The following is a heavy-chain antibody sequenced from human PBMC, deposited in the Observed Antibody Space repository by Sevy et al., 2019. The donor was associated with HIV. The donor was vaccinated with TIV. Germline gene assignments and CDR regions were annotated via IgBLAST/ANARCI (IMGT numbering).Heavy chain of an antibody. V-gene: IGHV3-23*01. J-gene: IGHJ4*02. D-gene: IGHD6-19*01. CDR1: GFTFSSYA. Sequence: GGSLRLSCVASGFTFSSYAMSWVRQAPGKGLEWVSDISGGAGRIYYADSVKGRFTISRDNSKNTLYMQVNSLRAEDTAIYYCAKARYSNGWNYFDYWGQGTLVTVSS. CDR2: ISGGAGRI. CDR3: AKARYSNGWNYFDY.